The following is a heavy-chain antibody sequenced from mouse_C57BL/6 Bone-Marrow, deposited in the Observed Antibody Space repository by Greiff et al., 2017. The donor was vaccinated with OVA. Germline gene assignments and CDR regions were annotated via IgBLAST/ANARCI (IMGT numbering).Heavy chain of an antibody. Sequence: VKLQQPGAELVKPGASVKLSCKASGYTFTSYWMNWVKQRPGGGLEGIGRIDPKSGGTRYNEKFKSKATLTVDKPSSTAYMQLSSLTSEDSAVYYCARLGYYGPWYFDVWGTGTTVTVSS. CDR1: GYTFTSYW. CDR2: IDPKSGGT. J-gene: IGHJ1*03. V-gene: IGHV1-72*01. D-gene: IGHD1-2*01. CDR3: ARLGYYGPWYFDV.